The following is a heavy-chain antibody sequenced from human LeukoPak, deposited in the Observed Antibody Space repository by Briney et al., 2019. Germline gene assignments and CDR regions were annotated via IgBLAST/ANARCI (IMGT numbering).Heavy chain of an antibody. J-gene: IGHJ5*02. CDR2: INSDGSST. CDR3: ARGGTYSSGLPGS. CDR1: GFTFSGYW. V-gene: IGHV3-74*01. D-gene: IGHD5-18*01. Sequence: GGSLRLSCAASGFTFSGYWMHWVRHAPGKGLVWVSRINSDGSSTNYADSVKGRFTISRDNAKNTLYLQMNTLRAEDTAVYYCARGGTYSSGLPGSWGQGTLFTVSS.